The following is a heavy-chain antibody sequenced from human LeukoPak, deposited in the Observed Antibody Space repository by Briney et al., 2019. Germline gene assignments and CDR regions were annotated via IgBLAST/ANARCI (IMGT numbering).Heavy chain of an antibody. CDR3: AKDARLAGYSYGEVDY. Sequence: SGTLSLTCAVSGGSISSSNWWSWVRQPPGKGLEWIGEVYHSGSTNYNPSLKSRVTISVDKSKNQFSLKLSSVTAADTAVYYCAKDARLAGYSYGEVDYWGQGTLVTVSS. CDR2: VYHSGST. D-gene: IGHD5-18*01. CDR1: GGSISSSNW. J-gene: IGHJ4*02. V-gene: IGHV4-4*02.